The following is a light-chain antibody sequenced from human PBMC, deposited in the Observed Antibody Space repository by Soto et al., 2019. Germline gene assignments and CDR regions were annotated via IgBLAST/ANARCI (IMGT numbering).Light chain of an antibody. V-gene: IGLV1-51*01. CDR1: SSNIGNNY. Sequence: HSVLTQPPSVSAAPGQKVTISCSGSSSNIGNNYVSWYQQLPGTVPKLLIYDNNKRPSGIPDRFSGSKSGTSATLGITGLQTGDEADYYCGTWDSSLSAVVFGGGTKLTVL. CDR2: DNN. CDR3: GTWDSSLSAVV. J-gene: IGLJ2*01.